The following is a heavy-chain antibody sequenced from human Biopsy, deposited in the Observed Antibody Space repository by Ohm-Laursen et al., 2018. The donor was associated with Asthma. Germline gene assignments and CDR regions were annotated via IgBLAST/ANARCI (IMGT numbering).Heavy chain of an antibody. V-gene: IGHV3-7*01. CDR1: GFTFRSYW. CDR2: IKEDGSEK. Sequence: SLRLSCSASGFTFRSYWMSWVRQAPGKGLEWVANIKEDGSEKYYVDSVKGRFTISRDNAKNSLFLQMNSLRDEDTAVYYCARGYCRDDACYSPPDYWGQGTLVTVSS. J-gene: IGHJ4*02. D-gene: IGHD2-15*01. CDR3: ARGYCRDDACYSPPDY.